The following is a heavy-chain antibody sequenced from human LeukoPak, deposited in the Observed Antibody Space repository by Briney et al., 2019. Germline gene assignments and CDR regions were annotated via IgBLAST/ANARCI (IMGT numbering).Heavy chain of an antibody. CDR1: GYTLTNHA. D-gene: IGHD2-21*02. CDR3: AREDAYCGGDCTTLFDY. CDR2: INTNTGNP. J-gene: IGHJ4*02. Sequence: ASVKVSCKASGYTLTNHAMNWVRQAPGQGLEWMGWINTNTGNPTYAQGFTGRFVFSLDTSVSTAYLQISSLKAEDTAVYYCAREDAYCGGDCTTLFDYWGQGTLVTVSS. V-gene: IGHV7-4-1*02.